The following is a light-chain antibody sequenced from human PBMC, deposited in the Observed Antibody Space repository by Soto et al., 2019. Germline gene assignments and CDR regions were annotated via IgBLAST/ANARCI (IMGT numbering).Light chain of an antibody. V-gene: IGKV3-20*01. Sequence: EIVLTQSPGTLSLSPGERATLSCRASQSVSSSYLAWYQQKPGQAPRLLIYGASSRATGIPDRFTGSGSGPDFTITISRLEPEDFAVYYCQQYDNSPMYTFGQGTKLEIK. J-gene: IGKJ2*01. CDR2: GAS. CDR1: QSVSSSY. CDR3: QQYDNSPMYT.